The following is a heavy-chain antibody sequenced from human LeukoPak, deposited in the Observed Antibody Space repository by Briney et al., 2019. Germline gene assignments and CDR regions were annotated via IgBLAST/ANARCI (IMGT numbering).Heavy chain of an antibody. Sequence: PSGTLSLTCAVSGGSISSSNWWSWVRQPPGMGLEWIGEIYHSGSTNYNPSLKSRVTISVDTSRSQFSLRLSSVTAADTAVYYCARTVYYDSRNFYMDVWGKGTTVTVSS. D-gene: IGHD3-22*01. V-gene: IGHV4-4*02. J-gene: IGHJ6*03. CDR3: ARTVYYDSRNFYMDV. CDR2: IYHSGST. CDR1: GGSISSSNW.